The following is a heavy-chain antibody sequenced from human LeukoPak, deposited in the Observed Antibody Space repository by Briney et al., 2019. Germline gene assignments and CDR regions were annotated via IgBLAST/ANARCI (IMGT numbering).Heavy chain of an antibody. V-gene: IGHV3-48*01. CDR3: VLRIFADPYDY. CDR2: ISSSSSTI. CDR1: GFTFSSYS. J-gene: IGHJ4*02. Sequence: PGGSLRLSCAASGFTFSSYSMNWVRQAPGKGLGWVSYISSSSSTIYYADSVKGRFTISRDNAKNSLYLQMNSLRAEDTAVYYCVLRIFADPYDYWGQGTLVTVSS. D-gene: IGHD2-15*01.